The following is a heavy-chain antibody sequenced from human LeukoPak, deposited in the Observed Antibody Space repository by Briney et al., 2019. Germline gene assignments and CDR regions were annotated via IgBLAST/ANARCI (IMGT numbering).Heavy chain of an antibody. CDR2: IYYSGST. CDR3: ARGSRDSGWDFDY. J-gene: IGHJ4*02. Sequence: SETLSLTCTVSGGSISSYYWSWIRQPPGKGLEWIGNIYYSGSTYYNPSLKSRVTISVDTSKNQFSLRLSSVTAADTAVYYCARGSRDSGWDFDYWGQGTLVTVSS. CDR1: GGSISSYY. V-gene: IGHV4-59*04. D-gene: IGHD6-19*01.